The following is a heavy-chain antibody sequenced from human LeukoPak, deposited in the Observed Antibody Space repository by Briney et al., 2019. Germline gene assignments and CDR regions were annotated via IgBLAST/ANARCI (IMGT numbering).Heavy chain of an antibody. J-gene: IGHJ4*02. V-gene: IGHV3-74*01. CDR2: IASDGSST. CDR1: GFTFSSYW. CDR3: ARGLGYSYGYGIDY. Sequence: GGSLRLSCAASGFTFSSYWMSWVRQAPGKGLVWVSRIASDGSSTTYADSVKGRFSISRDNAKNTLYLQMNSLRVEDTAVYSCARGLGYSYGYGIDYWGQGTLVIASS. D-gene: IGHD5-18*01.